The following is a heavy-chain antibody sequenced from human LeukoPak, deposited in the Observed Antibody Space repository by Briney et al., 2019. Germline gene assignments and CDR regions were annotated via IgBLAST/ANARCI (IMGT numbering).Heavy chain of an antibody. D-gene: IGHD2-2*01. CDR1: GGSISSGDYY. Sequence: SXTXIVSGGSISSGDYYWSWIRQPPGKGLEWIGYIYHSGSTYYNPSLKSRVTISVDTSKNQFSLKLSSVTAADTAVYYCARDARGMIVVVPAAAPHYGMDVWGKGTTVTVSS. CDR2: IYHSGST. J-gene: IGHJ6*04. CDR3: ARDARGMIVVVPAAAPHYGMDV. V-gene: IGHV4-30-4*01.